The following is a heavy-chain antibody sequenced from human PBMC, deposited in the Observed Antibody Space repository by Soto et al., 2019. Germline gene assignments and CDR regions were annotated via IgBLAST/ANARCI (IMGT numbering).Heavy chain of an antibody. CDR3: AHSEEVVAALFDP. J-gene: IGHJ5*02. Sequence: QITLKESGPTLVKPTQTLTLTCTFSGFSLSTSGVGVGWIRQPPGKALEWLALIYWNDDKRYSPSLKSRLTITQDPPQKPVVLTKAHMDPVETAPYYCAHSEEVVAALFDPWGQGTLVTVSS. V-gene: IGHV2-5*01. D-gene: IGHD2-15*01. CDR1: GFSLSTSGVG. CDR2: IYWNDDK.